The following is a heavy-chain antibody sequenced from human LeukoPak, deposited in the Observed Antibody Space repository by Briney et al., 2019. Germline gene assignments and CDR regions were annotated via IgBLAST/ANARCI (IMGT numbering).Heavy chain of an antibody. CDR1: GGSISNYY. CDR2: IYSSGTT. D-gene: IGHD5-12*01. CDR3: ASGSSGYDP. Sequence: SETLSLTCTVSGGSISNYYWSWIRQPAGKGLEWIGRIYSSGTTIYNPSLKSRVTMSVNTSKNQFSLKLSSVTAADTAVYFCASGSSGYDPWGQGTLVTVSS. V-gene: IGHV4-4*07. J-gene: IGHJ5*02.